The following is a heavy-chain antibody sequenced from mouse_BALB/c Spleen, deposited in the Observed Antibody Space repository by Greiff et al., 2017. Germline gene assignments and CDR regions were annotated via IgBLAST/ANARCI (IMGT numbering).Heavy chain of an antibody. D-gene: IGHD1-1*01. CDR1: GFTFSSYA. Sequence: EVKLVESGGGLVKPGGSLKLSCAASGFTFSSYAMSWVRQSPEKRLEWVAEISSGGSYTYYPDTVTGRFTISRDNAKNTLYLEMSSLRSEDTAMYYCARDNYGSDAMDYWGQGTSVTVSS. J-gene: IGHJ4*01. CDR2: ISSGGSYT. CDR3: ARDNYGSDAMDY. V-gene: IGHV5-9-4*01.